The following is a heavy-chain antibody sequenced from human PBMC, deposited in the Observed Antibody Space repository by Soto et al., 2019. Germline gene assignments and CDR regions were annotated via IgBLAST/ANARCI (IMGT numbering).Heavy chain of an antibody. Sequence: QVQLQQWGAGLLKPSETLSLTCAVYGGSFSGYYWSWIRQPPGKGLEWIGEINHSGSTNYNPSLTSRVTISVDTSKNQFSLKLSSVTAADTAVYYCARIAGPVTDYWGQGTLVTVSS. D-gene: IGHD4-17*01. CDR2: INHSGST. V-gene: IGHV4-34*01. J-gene: IGHJ4*02. CDR1: GGSFSGYY. CDR3: ARIAGPVTDY.